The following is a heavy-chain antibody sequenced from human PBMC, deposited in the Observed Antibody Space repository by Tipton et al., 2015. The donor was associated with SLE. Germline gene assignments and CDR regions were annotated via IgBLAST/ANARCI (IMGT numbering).Heavy chain of an antibody. J-gene: IGHJ3*02. D-gene: IGHD3-10*01. CDR1: GFTFSSYS. CDR3: AGGDVLGEWEPEGAFDI. Sequence: GSLRLSCAASGFTFSSYSMNWVRQAPGKGLEWISSITRSSTHIYYADSVKGRFTISRDNAKNSLYLQMNSLRAEDTAVYYCAGGDVLGEWEPEGAFDIWGQGTMVTVSS. V-gene: IGHV3-21*01. CDR2: ITRSSTHI.